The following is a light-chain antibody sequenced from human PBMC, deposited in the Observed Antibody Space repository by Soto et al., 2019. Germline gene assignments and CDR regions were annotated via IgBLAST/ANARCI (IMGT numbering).Light chain of an antibody. CDR1: RSLVFGDGNTY. Sequence: VLTQSPLSVSVTVGQPASISCRSSRSLVFGDGNTYLHWFQQRPDQSPRRLIENISKRDSGDLDRFYGSGAVTDFTLEISRVEAEDVGMYYCMHSIDWPTVTVGQGTKVEMK. CDR3: MHSIDWPTVT. J-gene: IGKJ1*01. CDR2: NIS. V-gene: IGKV2-30*01.